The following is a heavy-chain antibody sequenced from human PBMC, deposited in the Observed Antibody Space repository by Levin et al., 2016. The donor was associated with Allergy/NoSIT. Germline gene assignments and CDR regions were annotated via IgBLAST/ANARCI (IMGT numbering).Heavy chain of an antibody. V-gene: IGHV3-21*04. D-gene: IGHD6-19*01. Sequence: GESLKISCAASGFTFSSYSMNWVRQAPGKGLEWVSSISSSSSYIYYADSVKGRFTISRDNAKNSLYLQMNSLRAEDTAVYYCARGDRAVAATEAFDIWGQGTMVTVSS. J-gene: IGHJ3*02. CDR1: GFTFSSYS. CDR2: ISSSSSYI. CDR3: ARGDRAVAATEAFDI.